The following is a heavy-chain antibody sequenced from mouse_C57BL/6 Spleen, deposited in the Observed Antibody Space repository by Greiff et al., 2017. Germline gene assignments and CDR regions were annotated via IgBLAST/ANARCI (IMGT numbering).Heavy chain of an antibody. Sequence: EVQLVESGGGLVKPGGSLKLSCAASGFTFSDYGMHWVRQAPEKGLEWVAYISSGSSTIYYADTVKGRFTISRDNAKNTLFLQMTSLRSEDTAMYYCASPITTVVAPYDYAMDYWGQGTSVTVSS. J-gene: IGHJ4*01. CDR3: ASPITTVVAPYDYAMDY. CDR1: GFTFSDYG. D-gene: IGHD1-1*01. V-gene: IGHV5-17*01. CDR2: ISSGSSTI.